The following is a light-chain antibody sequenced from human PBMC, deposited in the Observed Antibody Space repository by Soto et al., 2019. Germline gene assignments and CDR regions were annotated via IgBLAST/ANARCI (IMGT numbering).Light chain of an antibody. CDR2: GAS. V-gene: IGKV3-15*01. J-gene: IGKJ1*01. CDR3: QQYNNWPLGT. CDR1: QTVGDN. Sequence: ETAMTQSPVTLSLSPGERATLSCRASQTVGDNVAWYRQKPGQPPSLLIYGASTRAPGVPARFSGSGSGTDFILTISSLQSEDFGFYYCQQYNNWPLGTLGQGTKVDIK.